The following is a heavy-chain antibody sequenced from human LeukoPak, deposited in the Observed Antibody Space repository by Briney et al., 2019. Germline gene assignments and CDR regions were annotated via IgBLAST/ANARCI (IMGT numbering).Heavy chain of an antibody. J-gene: IGHJ4*02. CDR3: AREGGYASPFDY. D-gene: IGHD5-12*01. CDR2: IYYSGST. CDR1: GGPISSSSYY. V-gene: IGHV4-39*07. Sequence: SETLSLTCTVSGGPISSSSYYWGWIRQPPGKGLEWIGSIYYSGSTYYNPSLKSRVTISVDTSKNQFSLKLTSVTAADTAVYYCAREGGYASPFDYWGQGTLVTVSS.